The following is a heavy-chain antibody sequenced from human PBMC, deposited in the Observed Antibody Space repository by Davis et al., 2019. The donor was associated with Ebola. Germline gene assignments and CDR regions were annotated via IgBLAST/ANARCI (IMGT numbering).Heavy chain of an antibody. CDR3: ARALGGYSYGKEGYYYYGMDV. CDR2: IWYDGSNK. V-gene: IGHV3-33*01. CDR1: GFTFSSYG. J-gene: IGHJ6*02. Sequence: GESLKISCAASGFTFSSYGMHWVRQAPGKGLEWVAVIWYDGSNKYYADSVKGRFTISRDNSKNTLYLQMNSLRAEDTAVYYCARALGGYSYGKEGYYYYGMDVWGQGTTVTVSS. D-gene: IGHD5-18*01.